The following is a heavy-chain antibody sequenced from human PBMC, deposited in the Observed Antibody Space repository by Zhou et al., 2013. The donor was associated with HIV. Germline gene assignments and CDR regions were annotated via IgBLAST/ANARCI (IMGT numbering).Heavy chain of an antibody. CDR2: IIPIFGRA. CDR3: ASGTNWFDP. D-gene: IGHD1-26*01. V-gene: IGHV1-69*12. J-gene: IGHJ5*02. Sequence: QVQLVQSGAEVKKPGSSVKVSCKASGGTFSRYGITWVRQAPGQGLEWMGGIIPIFGRANYAQKFQGRVTITADESTTTAHMELSSLRSDDTAVYYCASGTNWFDPWGQGTLVTVSS. CDR1: GGTFSRYG.